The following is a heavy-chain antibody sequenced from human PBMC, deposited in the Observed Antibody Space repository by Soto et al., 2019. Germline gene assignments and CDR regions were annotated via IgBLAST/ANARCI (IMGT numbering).Heavy chain of an antibody. V-gene: IGHV3-72*01. D-gene: IGHD4-17*01. CDR3: TRVLGYGGNQTVSDY. CDR1: GFTFSDHY. CDR2: IIDRANSYTT. J-gene: IGHJ4*02. Sequence: EVQVVEAGGGLVQPGGSLRLLCAASGFTFSDHYIDWVRQAPGKGLEWVGRIIDRANSYTTEYAEYVKGRFTVSRDDSKNSVYLQMNSLKTEDTAMYYCTRVLGYGGNQTVSDYWGQGTLVTVSS.